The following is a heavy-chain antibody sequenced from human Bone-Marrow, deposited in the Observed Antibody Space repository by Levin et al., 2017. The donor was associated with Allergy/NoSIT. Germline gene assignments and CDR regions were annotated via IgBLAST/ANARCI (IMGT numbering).Heavy chain of an antibody. J-gene: IGHJ3*02. CDR2: ITRGGNSR. Sequence: GGSLRLSCAASGFTFSSYSMNWVRQAPGKGLEYISHITRGGNSRRYADSVKGRFTISRDDAKESLYLQLSSLRAEDTAVYYCVRDLRWAFDTWGQGTMVTVSS. CDR1: GFTFSSYS. CDR3: VRDLRWAFDT. V-gene: IGHV3-48*01. D-gene: IGHD5/OR15-5a*01.